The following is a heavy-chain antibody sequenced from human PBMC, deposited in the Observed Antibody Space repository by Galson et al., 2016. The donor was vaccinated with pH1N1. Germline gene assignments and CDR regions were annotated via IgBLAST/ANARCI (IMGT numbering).Heavy chain of an antibody. D-gene: IGHD2-2*01. CDR1: GFTFSSYG. J-gene: IGHJ4*02. CDR2: FSGSGGST. V-gene: IGHV3-23*01. Sequence: SLRLSCAASGFTFSSYGMSWVRQAPGKGLEWVSGFSGSGGSTYYADSVKGRSTISRDNSMNTLYLQMNSLRAEDTAVYYCAKDQGAYCSSTSCYGYDYWGQGTLVTVSS. CDR3: AKDQGAYCSSTSCYGYDY.